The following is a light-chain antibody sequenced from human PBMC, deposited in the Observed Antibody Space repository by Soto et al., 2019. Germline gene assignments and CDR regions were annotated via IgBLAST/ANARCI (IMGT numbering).Light chain of an antibody. CDR3: QQYDNLPYT. CDR2: DAS. CDR1: QDISNY. V-gene: IGKV1-33*01. J-gene: IGKJ2*01. Sequence: DIQMTQSPSSLSASVGARVTITCQASQDISNYLNWYQQKPGKAPKLLIYDASNLETGVPSRFSGSGSGTEFTFTISSLQPEDIATYYCQQYDNLPYTFGQGTKLEIK.